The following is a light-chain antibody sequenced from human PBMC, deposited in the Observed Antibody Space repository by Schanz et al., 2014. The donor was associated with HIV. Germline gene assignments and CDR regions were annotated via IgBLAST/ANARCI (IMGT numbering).Light chain of an antibody. CDR1: SSDVGGYNY. V-gene: IGLV2-8*01. CDR3: SSYAGNNNGV. CDR2: EVS. J-gene: IGLJ3*02. Sequence: QSALTQPPSASGSPGQSVTISCTGTSSDVGGYNYVSWYQQHPGKAPKLLIYEVSKRPSGVPDRFSGSKSGNTASLTVSGLQPEDEADYYCSSYAGNNNGVFGGGTKLTVL.